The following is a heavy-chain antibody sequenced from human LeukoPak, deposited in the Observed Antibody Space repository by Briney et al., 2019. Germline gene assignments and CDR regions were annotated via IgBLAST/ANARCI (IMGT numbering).Heavy chain of an antibody. V-gene: IGHV3-53*01. CDR1: GFTVSSSY. CDR2: IYSGGST. CDR3: AKVRDLDTVLGRFDN. J-gene: IGHJ5*02. D-gene: IGHD5-18*01. Sequence: GGSLRLSCAASGFTVSSSYMTWVRQAPGKGLEWVSLIYSGGSTYYADSVKGRFTISRDNSKNTLYLQMNSLRAEDTAVYYCAKVRDLDTVLGRFDNWGQGTLVTVSS.